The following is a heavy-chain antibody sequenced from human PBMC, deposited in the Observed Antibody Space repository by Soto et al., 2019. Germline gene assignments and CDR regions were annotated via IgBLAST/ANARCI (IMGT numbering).Heavy chain of an antibody. J-gene: IGHJ4*02. CDR2: ISSSSSYI. Sequence: GGSLRLSCAASGFTFSSYSMNWVRQAPGKGLEWVSSISSSSSYIYYADSVKGRFTISRDNAKNSLYLQMNSLRAEDTAVYYCARDDYGGTSGDYFEYWGKGSLVIVSS. CDR1: GFTFSSYS. D-gene: IGHD4-17*01. CDR3: ARDDYGGTSGDYFEY. V-gene: IGHV3-21*01.